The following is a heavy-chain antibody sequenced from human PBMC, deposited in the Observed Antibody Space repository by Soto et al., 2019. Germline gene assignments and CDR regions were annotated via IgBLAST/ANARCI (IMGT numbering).Heavy chain of an antibody. Sequence: PGGSLRLSCAASGFSFSNYAMTWVRQAPGKGLEWVSAISGGGSNTFYADSVKGRFTISRDNSRKTLYLQMTSLRAEDAAVYYCAKFSATYVYDISCAPDSWGQGTPVPVYS. CDR2: ISGGGSNT. V-gene: IGHV3-23*01. CDR3: AKFSATYVYDISCAPDS. CDR1: GFSFSNYA. D-gene: IGHD3-16*01. J-gene: IGHJ4*02.